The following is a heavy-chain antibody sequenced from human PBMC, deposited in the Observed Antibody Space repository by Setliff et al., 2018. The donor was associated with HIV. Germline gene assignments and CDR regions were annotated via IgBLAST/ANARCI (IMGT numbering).Heavy chain of an antibody. D-gene: IGHD3-10*01. CDR3: ARLPYYVSGGVFDH. CDR1: GFNFLAHW. V-gene: IGHV5-51*01. CDR2: AYPGDSDT. J-gene: IGHJ4*02. Sequence: PGESLKISCQCSGFNFLAHWIGWVRQVPEKGLEWMGIAYPGDSDTRYNPSFEGQVTVSADKTITTAYLQLTSLKASDTAMYFCARLPYYVSGGVFDHWGKGTLVTVSS.